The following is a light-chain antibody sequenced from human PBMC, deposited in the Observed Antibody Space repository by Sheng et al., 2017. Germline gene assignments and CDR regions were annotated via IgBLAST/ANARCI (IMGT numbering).Light chain of an antibody. Sequence: QSALTQPASVSGSPGQSITISCTGTSSDVGGYKYVSWYQQHPGIAPKLMIYDANNRPSGVSNRFSGSKSGNTASLTISGLQAEDEADYYCSSYTSSSTFYVFGTGTKVTVL. CDR3: SSYTSSSTFYV. V-gene: IGLV2-14*03. CDR2: DAN. CDR1: SSDVGGYKY. J-gene: IGLJ1*01.